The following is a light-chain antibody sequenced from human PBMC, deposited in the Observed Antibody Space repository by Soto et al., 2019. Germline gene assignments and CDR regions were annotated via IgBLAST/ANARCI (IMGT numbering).Light chain of an antibody. CDR3: QTWGTGIRWV. CDR2: INSGGSH. CDR1: SGHSSYA. J-gene: IGLJ3*02. Sequence: QPVLTQSPSASAFLGASVKLTCTLSSGHSSYAIAWHQQQPEKGPRYLMKINSGGSHIKGDGIPDRFSGSSSGAERYLTISSLQSEDEADYYCQTWGTGIRWVFGGGTKLTVL. V-gene: IGLV4-69*01.